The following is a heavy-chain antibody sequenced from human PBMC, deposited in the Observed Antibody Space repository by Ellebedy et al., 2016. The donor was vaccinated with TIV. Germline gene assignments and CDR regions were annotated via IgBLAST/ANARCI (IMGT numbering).Heavy chain of an antibody. CDR3: TAHGGIAVDGARF. CDR2: IYYSGST. J-gene: IGHJ4*02. Sequence: MPSETLSLTCTVSDSPTSRYYWSWIRQPPGKGLEWIGYIYYSGSTNYNPSLKSRVTISVDTSKNQFSLKLNSVTAADTALYYCTAHGGIAVDGARFWGQGALVTVAS. D-gene: IGHD6-19*01. V-gene: IGHV4-59*12. CDR1: DSPTSRYY.